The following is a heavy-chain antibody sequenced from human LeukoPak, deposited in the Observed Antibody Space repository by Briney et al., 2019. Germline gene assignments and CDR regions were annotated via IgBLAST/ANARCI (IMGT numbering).Heavy chain of an antibody. CDR2: IDWNDDK. Sequence: SGPTLANPKQTLTLTCAISGFSPSTRGMCVSWIRQPPGKALEWLARIDWNDDKYYTTSLKTRLTTSRDTSKNLVVLTMTNMDPVDTATYYCARVARYSDTWSNDYGGQGTLVTVSS. V-gene: IGHV2-70*11. CDR3: ARVARYSDTWSNDY. CDR1: GFSPSTRGMC. D-gene: IGHD6-13*01. J-gene: IGHJ4*02.